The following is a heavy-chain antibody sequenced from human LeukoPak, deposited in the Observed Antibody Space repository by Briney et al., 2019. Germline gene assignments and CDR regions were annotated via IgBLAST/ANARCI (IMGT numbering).Heavy chain of an antibody. J-gene: IGHJ5*02. CDR3: ARNLAGDYFPNWFDP. CDR1: GFTFSGYT. Sequence: GGSLRLSCAVSGFTFSGYTMSWVRQTPGKGLEWVSAISGGSGDITYYADSVKGRFTVSRDNSKNTLFLQLSSLGAEDTAVYYCARNLAGDYFPNWFDPWGQGTLVTVSS. V-gene: IGHV3-23*01. CDR2: ISGGSGDIT. D-gene: IGHD7-27*01.